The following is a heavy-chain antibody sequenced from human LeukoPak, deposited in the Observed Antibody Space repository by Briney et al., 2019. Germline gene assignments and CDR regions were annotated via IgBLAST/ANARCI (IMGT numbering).Heavy chain of an antibody. CDR1: GFTFSSHW. Sequence: QVGGSLKLSCAASGFTFSSHWMNWVRQAPGKGLEWVANIREDGTEIYYMDSVKGRFTISRDNAKNSLYLQMNSLRAEDTAVYYCARGVYSIDYWGQGTLVTVSS. J-gene: IGHJ4*02. V-gene: IGHV3-7*01. D-gene: IGHD2-15*01. CDR2: IREDGTEI. CDR3: ARGVYSIDY.